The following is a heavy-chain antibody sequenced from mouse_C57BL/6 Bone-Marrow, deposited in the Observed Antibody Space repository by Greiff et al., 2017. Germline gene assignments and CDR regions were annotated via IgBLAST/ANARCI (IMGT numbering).Heavy chain of an antibody. J-gene: IGHJ4*01. CDR1: GYAFTNYL. D-gene: IGHD2-5*01. CDR3: ARSAYYSNCYAMDY. V-gene: IGHV1-54*01. CDR2: INPGRGGT. Sequence: QVQLQQSGAELVRPGTSVKVSCKASGYAFTNYLIEWVKQRPGQGLEWIGVINPGRGGTNYNEKFKGKATLTAAKSSSTAYMQLSSLTSEDSAVYFCARSAYYSNCYAMDYWGQGTAVTVSS.